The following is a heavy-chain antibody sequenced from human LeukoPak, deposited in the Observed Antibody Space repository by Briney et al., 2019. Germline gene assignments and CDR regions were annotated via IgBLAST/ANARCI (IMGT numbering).Heavy chain of an antibody. CDR2: ISSSSSTI. J-gene: IGHJ6*02. Sequence: PGGSLRLSCAVSGFTFSSYSMNWVRQAPGKGLEWVSYISSSSSTIYYADSVKGRFTISRDNAKNSLYLQMNSLRDEDTAVYYCASGKDIVGATGYYYGMDVWGQGTTVTVSS. V-gene: IGHV3-48*02. D-gene: IGHD1-26*01. CDR1: GFTFSSYS. CDR3: ASGKDIVGATGYYYGMDV.